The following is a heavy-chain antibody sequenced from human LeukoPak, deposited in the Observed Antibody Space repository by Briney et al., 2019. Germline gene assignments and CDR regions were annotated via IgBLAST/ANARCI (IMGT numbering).Heavy chain of an antibody. Sequence: SETLSLTCTVSGGSISSGDYYWSWIRQHPGKGLEWIGYIYYSGSTNYNPSLKSRVTISVDTSKNQFSLKLSSVTAADTAVYYCARGIAAAGMGNWFDPWGQGTLVTVSS. D-gene: IGHD6-13*01. CDR1: GGSISSGDYY. V-gene: IGHV4-31*03. CDR3: ARGIAAAGMGNWFDP. CDR2: IYYSGST. J-gene: IGHJ5*02.